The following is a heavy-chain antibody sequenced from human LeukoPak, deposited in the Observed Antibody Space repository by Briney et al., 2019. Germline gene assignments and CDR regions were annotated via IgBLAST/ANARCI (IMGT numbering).Heavy chain of an antibody. J-gene: IGHJ6*02. D-gene: IGHD1/OR15-1a*01. CDR2: IYPGDSET. CDR1: GYNFTTYW. Sequence: GESLKFFCKSSGYNFTTYWIGWVRQMPGKGLEWMWIIYPGDSETRYSPPFQGQLTISADKTISTAYLQWISLKASDTAMYYCARGNIMDVWGQGTTVTVS. CDR3: ARGNIMDV. V-gene: IGHV5-51*01.